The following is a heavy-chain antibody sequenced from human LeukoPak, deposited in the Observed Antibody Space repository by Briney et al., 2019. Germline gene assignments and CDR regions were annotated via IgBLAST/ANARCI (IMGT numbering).Heavy chain of an antibody. CDR2: INPNDSDT. CDR1: GYTFTDYY. Sequence: VASVKVSCKASGYTFTDYYMHWVRQAPGQGFEWMGWINPNDSDTNYAQKFQGRVTMTRDTSISTAHMEVSRLRSDDTAVYYCARANFLYCSSTTCLFDYWGQGTLVTVSS. J-gene: IGHJ4*02. D-gene: IGHD2-2*01. CDR3: ARANFLYCSSTTCLFDY. V-gene: IGHV1-2*02.